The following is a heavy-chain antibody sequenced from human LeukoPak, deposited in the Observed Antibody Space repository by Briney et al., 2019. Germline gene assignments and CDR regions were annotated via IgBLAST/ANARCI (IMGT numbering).Heavy chain of an antibody. CDR1: GDSVSSNSAA. CDR2: TYYRSKWYN. V-gene: IGHV6-1*01. J-gene: IGHJ4*02. Sequence: SQTLSLTCAISGDSVSSNSAAWNWIRQSPSRGLEWLGRTYYRSKWYNDYAVSVKSRITINPDTSKNQFSLQLNSVTPEDTAVCYCARALRGYSYGNYYFDYWGQGTLVTVSS. D-gene: IGHD5-18*01. CDR3: ARALRGYSYGNYYFDY.